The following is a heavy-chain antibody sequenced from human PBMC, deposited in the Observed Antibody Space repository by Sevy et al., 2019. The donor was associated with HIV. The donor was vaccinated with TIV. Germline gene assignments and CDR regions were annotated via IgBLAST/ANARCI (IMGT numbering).Heavy chain of an antibody. D-gene: IGHD3-22*01. CDR1: GFTFSNYG. CDR3: ARGGDFNDRSAKRDFDY. J-gene: IGHJ4*02. CDR2: IWNDGSNK. V-gene: IGHV3-33*01. Sequence: GGSLILSCAASGFTFSNYGMHWVRQAPGKGLEWVAVIWNDGSNKYYADSVKGRFTIFRDNSKNTLYLQMNSLRVEDTAVYFCARGGDFNDRSAKRDFDYWGQGTLVTVSS.